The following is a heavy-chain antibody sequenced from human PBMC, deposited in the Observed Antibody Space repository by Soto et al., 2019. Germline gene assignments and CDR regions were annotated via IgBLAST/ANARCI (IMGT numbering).Heavy chain of an antibody. J-gene: IGHJ1*01. V-gene: IGHV3-30*18. CDR3: AKDLFAAAAGRVEYFQH. Sequence: GGSLRLSCAASGFTFSSYGMHWVRQAPGKGLEWVAVISYDGSNKYYADSVKGRFTISRDNSKNTLYLQMNSLRAEDTAVYYCAKDLFAAAAGRVEYFQHWGQGTLVTVSS. D-gene: IGHD6-13*01. CDR1: GFTFSSYG. CDR2: ISYDGSNK.